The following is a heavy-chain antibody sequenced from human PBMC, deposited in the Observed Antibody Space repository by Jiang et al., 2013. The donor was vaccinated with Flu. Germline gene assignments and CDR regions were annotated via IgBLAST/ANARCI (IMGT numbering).Heavy chain of an antibody. V-gene: IGHV3-69-1*01. D-gene: IGHD4-17*01. J-gene: IGHJ3*02. CDR2: ITGSGHI. CDR1: GFIFSDYN. CDR3: SRSLQTSTGDI. Sequence: VQLVESGGGLVKPGESLRLSCAASGFIFSDYNINWVRQAPGKGLEWVSSITGSGHIYQPDSMKGRVTISRDNAKNSVYLQMSNLRAEDTAVYYCSRSLQTSTGDIWGQGTIVTVSS.